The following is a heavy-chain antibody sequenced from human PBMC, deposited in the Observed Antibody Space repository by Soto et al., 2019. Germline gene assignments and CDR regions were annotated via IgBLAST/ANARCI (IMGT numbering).Heavy chain of an antibody. CDR1: GFSFSADGVA. Sequence: QITLKESGHTLVKPTQTLRLTCIFSGFSFSADGVAVGWIRQPPGKALEWLALIYWDDDTRYSPALKSRLTITKDTATNQVVITMPNMEPVDTDTYYCAHAFGGTSWPNDAFEVWGQGTVVTVSS. D-gene: IGHD6-13*01. CDR2: IYWDDDT. J-gene: IGHJ3*01. CDR3: AHAFGGTSWPNDAFEV. V-gene: IGHV2-5*02.